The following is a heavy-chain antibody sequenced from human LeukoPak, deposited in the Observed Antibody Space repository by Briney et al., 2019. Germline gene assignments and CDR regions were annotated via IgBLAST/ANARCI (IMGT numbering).Heavy chain of an antibody. CDR3: AREAYDSSGPWDY. CDR2: IYSGGST. J-gene: IGHJ4*02. D-gene: IGHD3-22*01. CDR1: GFTFSSNY. V-gene: IGHV3-53*01. Sequence: GGSLRLSCAASGFTFSSNYMSWVRQAPGKGLEWASVIYSGGSTYYADSVKGRFTISRDNSKNTLYLQMNSLRAEDTAVYYCAREAYDSSGPWDYWGQGTLVTVSS.